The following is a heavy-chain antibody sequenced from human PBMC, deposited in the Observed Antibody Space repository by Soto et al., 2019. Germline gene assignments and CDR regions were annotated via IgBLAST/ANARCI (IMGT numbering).Heavy chain of an antibody. CDR2: INAGNGNT. Sequence: QGQLVQSGAEEKKPGASVKVSCKASGYTFTSYAMRWVRQAPGQRLEWMGWINAGNGNTKYSQKFQGRVTITRDTSASTAYMELSCLRSEDTAVYYCARSIVVVTALDYWGQGTLVTVSS. D-gene: IGHD2-21*02. CDR1: GYTFTSYA. V-gene: IGHV1-3*05. CDR3: ARSIVVVTALDY. J-gene: IGHJ4*02.